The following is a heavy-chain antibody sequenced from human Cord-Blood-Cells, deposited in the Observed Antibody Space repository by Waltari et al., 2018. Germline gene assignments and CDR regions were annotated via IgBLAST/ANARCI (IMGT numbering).Heavy chain of an antibody. V-gene: IGHV3-53*01. J-gene: IGHJ3*02. Sequence: EVQLVESGGGLIQPGGSLRLSCAASGFTVSSHSMSWVRQAPGKGLEWVSVIYSGGSTYYADSVKGRFTISRDNSKNTLYLQMNSLRAEDTAVYYCARDIAAADDDAFDIWGQGTMVTVSS. CDR1: GFTVSSHS. CDR2: IYSGGST. CDR3: ARDIAAADDDAFDI. D-gene: IGHD6-13*01.